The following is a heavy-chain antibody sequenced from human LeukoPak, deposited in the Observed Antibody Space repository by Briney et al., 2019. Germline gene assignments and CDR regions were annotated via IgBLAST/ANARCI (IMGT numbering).Heavy chain of an antibody. CDR2: ISSSGSTI. J-gene: IGHJ4*02. D-gene: IGHD5-24*01. V-gene: IGHV3-11*01. CDR1: GFTFSDYY. CDR3: ASLAMATIANDY. Sequence: PGGSLRLSCAASGFTFSDYYMSWIRQAPGKGLEWVSYISSSGSTIYYADSVKGRFTISRDNAKNSLYLQMNSLRAEDTAVYYCASLAMATIANDYWGQGTLVTVSS.